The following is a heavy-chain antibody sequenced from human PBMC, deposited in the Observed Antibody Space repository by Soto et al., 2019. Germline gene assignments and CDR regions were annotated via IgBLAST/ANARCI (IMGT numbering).Heavy chain of an antibody. CDR3: ARGPKVTTLFDY. Sequence: QVQLQQWGAGLLKPSETLSLTCAVYGGSFSGYYWSWIRQPPGKGLEWIGEINHSGSTNYNPSLKSRVTISVDTSQNQFSLKLSSVTAADTAVYYCARGPKVTTLFDYWGQGTLVTVSS. J-gene: IGHJ4*02. CDR2: INHSGST. CDR1: GGSFSGYY. D-gene: IGHD4-17*01. V-gene: IGHV4-34*01.